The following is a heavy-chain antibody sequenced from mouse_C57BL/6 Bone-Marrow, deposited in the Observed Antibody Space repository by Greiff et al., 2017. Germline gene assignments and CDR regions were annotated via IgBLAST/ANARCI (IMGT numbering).Heavy chain of an antibody. CDR3: ARGYDYGGFAY. D-gene: IGHD2-4*01. Sequence: VQLQESGAELARPGASVKLSCKASGYTFTSYGISWVKQRTGQGLEWIGEIYPRSGNTYYNEKFKGKATLTADKSSSTAYMGLRSLTSEDSAVYFSARGYDYGGFAYWGQGTLVTVSS. CDR2: IYPRSGNT. CDR1: GYTFTSYG. J-gene: IGHJ3*01. V-gene: IGHV1-81*01.